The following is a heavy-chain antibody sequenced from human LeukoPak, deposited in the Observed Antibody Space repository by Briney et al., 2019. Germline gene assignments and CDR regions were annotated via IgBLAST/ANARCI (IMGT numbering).Heavy chain of an antibody. D-gene: IGHD3-22*01. J-gene: IGHJ4*02. CDR2: INPNSGGT. Sequence: ASVKVSCKASQYSFTGYYMHWVRQAPGQGLEWMGWINPNSGGTNYAQKFQGRVTMTRDTSISTAYMELSRLRSDATAVYYCARGWGRQGVVVIFYWGQGTLVTVSS. CDR3: ARGWGRQGVVVIFY. CDR1: QYSFTGYY. V-gene: IGHV1-2*02.